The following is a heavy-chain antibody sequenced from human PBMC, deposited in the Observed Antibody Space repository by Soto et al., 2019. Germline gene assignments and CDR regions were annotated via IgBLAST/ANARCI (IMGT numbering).Heavy chain of an antibody. CDR2: IYLRGST. J-gene: IGHJ4*02. Sequence: SETLSLTCTVSGGSISSVDYYWSWIRQHPGKGLEWIGYIYLRGSTNYNPTLKSRLIISVDTSKSQFSLKLSSVTAADTAVYYCARDKITGLFDYWGQGTLVTVSS. CDR1: GGSISSVDYY. V-gene: IGHV4-31*03. D-gene: IGHD2-8*02. CDR3: ARDKITGLFDY.